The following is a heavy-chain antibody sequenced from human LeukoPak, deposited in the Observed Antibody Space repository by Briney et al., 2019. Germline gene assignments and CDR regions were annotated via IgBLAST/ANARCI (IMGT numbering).Heavy chain of an antibody. D-gene: IGHD5-12*01. J-gene: IGHJ4*02. CDR1: GYTFTGYY. CDR2: INPNSGGT. V-gene: IGHV1-2*02. Sequence: ASVKVSCKASGYTFTGYYMHWVRQAPGQGLEWMGWINPNSGGTNYAQKFQGRATMTRDTSISTAYMELSRLRSDDTAVYYCARLISGYDSESTFDYWGQGTLVTVSS. CDR3: ARLISGYDSESTFDY.